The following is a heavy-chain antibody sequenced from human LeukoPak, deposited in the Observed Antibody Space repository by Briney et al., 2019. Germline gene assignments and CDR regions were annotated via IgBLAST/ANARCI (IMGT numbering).Heavy chain of an antibody. CDR1: GGSISRRDYS. J-gene: IGHJ4*02. V-gene: IGHV4-30-2*01. Sequence: PSQTLSFTCTVSGGSISRRDYSGTWIRQPPGKGLEWIGYIYHSGNTYYNPSLKSRVTISVDRSKNQFSLKLSSVTAADTAMYYWPRGTGSSFDHNSYWGRGTLVTVSS. CDR2: IYHSGNT. CDR3: PRGTGSSFDHNSY. D-gene: IGHD2-8*02.